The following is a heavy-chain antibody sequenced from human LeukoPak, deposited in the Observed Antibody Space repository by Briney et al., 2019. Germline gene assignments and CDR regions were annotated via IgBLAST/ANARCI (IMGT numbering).Heavy chain of an antibody. V-gene: IGHV4-34*01. CDR1: GGSFSGYY. CDR2: INHSGST. Sequence: PSETLSLTCAVYGGSFSGYYWSWIRQPPGKGLEWIGEINHSGSTNYNPSPKSRVTISVDTSKNQFSLKLSSVTAADTAVYYCALRGVVTSFDYWGQETLVTVSS. CDR3: ALRGVVTSFDY. J-gene: IGHJ4*02. D-gene: IGHD2-21*02.